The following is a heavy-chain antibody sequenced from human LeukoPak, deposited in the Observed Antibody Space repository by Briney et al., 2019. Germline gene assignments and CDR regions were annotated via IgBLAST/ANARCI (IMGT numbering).Heavy chain of an antibody. Sequence: SEPLSLTCTVPGGSISSSSYYWGWIRQPPGKGLEWIGSIYYSGSTYYNPSLKSRVTICVDTSKNQFSLKLSSVTAADTAVYYCERDADPYCSGGSCYSGWFDPWGQGTLVTVSS. V-gene: IGHV4-39*02. D-gene: IGHD2-15*01. CDR1: GGSISSSSYY. CDR3: ERDADPYCSGGSCYSGWFDP. CDR2: IYYSGST. J-gene: IGHJ5*02.